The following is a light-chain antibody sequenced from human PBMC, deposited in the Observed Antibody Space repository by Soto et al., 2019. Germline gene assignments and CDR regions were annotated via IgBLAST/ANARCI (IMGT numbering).Light chain of an antibody. J-gene: IGKJ3*01. CDR3: QQYDNLPLT. Sequence: DIQMTQSPSSLSASVGDRVTITCQASQDISNYLNWYQQKPGKAPKLLIYDASNLETGVPSRFSGIGSGTDFTFTISSLQPEYIATYYCQQYDNLPLTFGPGTKVDIK. V-gene: IGKV1-33*01. CDR2: DAS. CDR1: QDISNY.